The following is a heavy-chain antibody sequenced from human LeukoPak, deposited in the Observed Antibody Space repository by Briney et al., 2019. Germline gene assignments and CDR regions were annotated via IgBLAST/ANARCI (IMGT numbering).Heavy chain of an antibody. CDR2: ISYDGSNK. J-gene: IGHJ6*04. CDR1: GFTFSSYG. V-gene: IGHV3-30*18. CDR3: AKGILPYYYYGMDV. Sequence: GGSLRLSCAASGFTFSSYGMHWVRQAPGKGLEWVAVISYDGSNKYYADSVKGRFTISRDNSKNTLYLQMNSLRAEDTAVYYCAKGILPYYYYGMDVWGKGTRSPSPQ. D-gene: IGHD1-26*01.